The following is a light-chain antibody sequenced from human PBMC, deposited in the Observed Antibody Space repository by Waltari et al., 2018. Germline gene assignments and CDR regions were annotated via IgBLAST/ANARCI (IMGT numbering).Light chain of an antibody. J-gene: IGKJ4*01. CDR1: QSVSNY. CDR3: QRYNNSPLT. CDR2: GAS. Sequence: VILTQSPATLSLSPGERATLSCRASQSVSNYLAWYQQKPGQAPRLLIYGASSRATGIPDRFGGCGSGTDFTLTSSSLEPKDSAFSYCQRYNNSPLTFGGGTKVEIK. V-gene: IGKV3-20*01.